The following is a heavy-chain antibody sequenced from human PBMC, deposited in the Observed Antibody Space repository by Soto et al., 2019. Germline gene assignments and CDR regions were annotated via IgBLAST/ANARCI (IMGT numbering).Heavy chain of an antibody. CDR1: GFTFSSYA. CDR2: ISGSGGST. Sequence: GGSLRLSCAASGFTFSSYAMSWVRQAPGKGLEWVSAISGSGGSTYCADSVKGRFTISRDNSKNTLYLQMNSLRAEDTAVYYCAKYSYGPHQDPEFDYWGQGTLVTVSS. CDR3: AKYSYGPHQDPEFDY. J-gene: IGHJ4*02. V-gene: IGHV3-23*01. D-gene: IGHD5-18*01.